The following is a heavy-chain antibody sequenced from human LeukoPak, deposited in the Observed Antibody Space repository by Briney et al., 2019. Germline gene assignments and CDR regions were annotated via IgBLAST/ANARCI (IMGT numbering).Heavy chain of an antibody. CDR1: GGSFSGYY. D-gene: IGHD6-19*01. V-gene: IGHV4-34*01. Sequence: SETLSLTCAVYGGSFSGYYWSWIRQPPGKGLEWIGEINHSGSTNYNPSLKSRVTISVDTSKNQFSLKLSSVTAADTAVYYCARERGKYRRILGRDSQWLAVSGFDNWGQGILVTVSS. J-gene: IGHJ4*02. CDR2: INHSGST. CDR3: ARERGKYRRILGRDSQWLAVSGFDN.